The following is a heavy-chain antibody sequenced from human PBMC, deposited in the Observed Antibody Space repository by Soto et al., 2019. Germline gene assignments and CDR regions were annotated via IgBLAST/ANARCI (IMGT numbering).Heavy chain of an antibody. Sequence: QVQLQESGPGLVKPSETLSLTCTVSGGSITSSYWSWIRQPPGKGLEWIGYIYYSGSTNYNPSLKSRVTISVDTSKNQFSLNLSSVTAADKAVYFCARGLRYFDWWGQGTLVTVSS. V-gene: IGHV4-59*01. CDR1: GGSITSSY. CDR3: ARGLRYFDW. J-gene: IGHJ4*02. CDR2: IYYSGST. D-gene: IGHD3-9*01.